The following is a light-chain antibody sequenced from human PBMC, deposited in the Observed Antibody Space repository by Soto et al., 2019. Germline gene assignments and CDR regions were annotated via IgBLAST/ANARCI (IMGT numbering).Light chain of an antibody. V-gene: IGKV3-20*01. J-gene: IGKJ5*01. CDR2: AAS. Sequence: EIVLTQSPGTLSLSPGERATLSCRASQSVSAILAWYQQKPGQAPRLLMSAASSRATGIPDRFSGSGSGTDFTLTISRLEAEDFAVYYCQQSSSSPITFGQGTRLEIK. CDR1: QSVSAI. CDR3: QQSSSSPIT.